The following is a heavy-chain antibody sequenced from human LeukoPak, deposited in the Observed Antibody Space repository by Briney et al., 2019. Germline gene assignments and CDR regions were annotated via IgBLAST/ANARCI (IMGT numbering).Heavy chain of an antibody. D-gene: IGHD5-18*01. Sequence: PSETLSLTCTVSGGSISSCSYYWGWIRQPPGKGLEWIGSIYYSGSTYYNPSLKSRVTISVDTSKNQFSLKLSSVTAADTAVYYCATTADTAMVLWGQGTLVTVSS. J-gene: IGHJ4*02. CDR3: ATTADTAMVL. V-gene: IGHV4-39*01. CDR2: IYYSGST. CDR1: GGSISSCSYY.